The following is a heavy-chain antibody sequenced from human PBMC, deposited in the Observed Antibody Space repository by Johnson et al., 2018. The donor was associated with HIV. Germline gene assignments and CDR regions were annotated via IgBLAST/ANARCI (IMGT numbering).Heavy chain of an antibody. CDR3: AGYSSSWYDAFDI. V-gene: IGHV3-9*01. Sequence: VQLVESGGGVVQPGGSLRLSCAASGFTFDDYAMHWVRQAPGKGLEWVSGISWKSGSIGYADSVKGRFTISRDNAKNSLYLQMNSLRAEDTALYYCAGYSSSWYDAFDIWGQGTMVTVSS. D-gene: IGHD6-13*01. CDR2: ISWKSGSI. J-gene: IGHJ3*02. CDR1: GFTFDDYA.